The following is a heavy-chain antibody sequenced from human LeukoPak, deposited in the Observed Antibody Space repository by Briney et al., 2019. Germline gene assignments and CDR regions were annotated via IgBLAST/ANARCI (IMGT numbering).Heavy chain of an antibody. J-gene: IGHJ5*02. CDR2: IQYDGNTI. V-gene: IGHV3-30*02. CDR3: GKEQSGSYVRAFDP. D-gene: IGHD3-10*02. CDR1: GFTFSSYG. Sequence: GGSLRLSCAASGFTFSSYGMHWVRQAPGKGLEWVAFIQYDGNTIFYADSVKGRFTISRDNSKNTLYLQMNSLRTDDTAVYYCGKEQSGSYVRAFDPWGQGTVVTVSS.